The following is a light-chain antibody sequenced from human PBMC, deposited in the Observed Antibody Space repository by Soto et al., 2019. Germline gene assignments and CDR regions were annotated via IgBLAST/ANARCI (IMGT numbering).Light chain of an antibody. CDR3: QQANSFPLT. CDR2: GAS. J-gene: IGKJ4*01. CDR1: QAISSY. V-gene: IGKV1-9*01. Sequence: DIQLTQSPSFLSASVGDRVTITCRASQAISSYLAWYQQKPGKPPKLLIYGASTLQSDVPSRFSGSGSGTEFTLTVSSLQAEDFATYYCQQANSFPLTFGGGTKV.